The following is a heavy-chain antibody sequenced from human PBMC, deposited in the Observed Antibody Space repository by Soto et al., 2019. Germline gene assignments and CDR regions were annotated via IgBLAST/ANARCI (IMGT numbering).Heavy chain of an antibody. CDR2: IKTNIDGGRI. D-gene: IGHD2-15*01. CDR3: TTYSVTIFYYYGMEV. CDR1: GFTFSNGW. V-gene: IGHV3-15*01. J-gene: IGHJ6*02. Sequence: EVQLVESGGGLVKPGGSLRLSCEGSGFTFSNGWMTWVRQAPGKGLEWVGRIKTNIDGGRIDYAAPVKGRFTISRDDSKNTLYLQMNSLKTEDTAVYYCTTYSVTIFYYYGMEVWGLGTTVTVSS.